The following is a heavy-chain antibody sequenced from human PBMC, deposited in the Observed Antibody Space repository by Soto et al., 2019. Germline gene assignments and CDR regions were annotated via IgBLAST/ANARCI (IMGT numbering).Heavy chain of an antibody. CDR3: ARGERGGSYVDP. V-gene: IGHV1-8*01. CDR1: GYTFTSYD. Sequence: QVQLVQSGAEVKKPGASVKVSCKASGYTFTSYDINLVRQATGQGLEWMGWMNPKSGNTGYAQKFQGRVTMTRDTSISTAYMELSSLRSEDTAAYYCARGERGGSYVDPWGQGTRVTVSS. D-gene: IGHD1-26*01. CDR2: MNPKSGNT. J-gene: IGHJ5*02.